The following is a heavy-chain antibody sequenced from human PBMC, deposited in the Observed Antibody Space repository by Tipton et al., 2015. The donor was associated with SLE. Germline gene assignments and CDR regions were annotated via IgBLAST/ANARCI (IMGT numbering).Heavy chain of an antibody. J-gene: IGHJ5*02. CDR2: IIGSASST. D-gene: IGHD1-26*01. V-gene: IGHV3-23*01. CDR1: RFSFASYA. CDR3: AILDTTPSSS. Sequence: SLRLSCVASRFSFASYAMSWVRQAPGKGLEWVSAIIGSASSTYYGDSVKGRFTISRDNSKNTLYLQMYSLRAEDTAVYYCAILDTTPSSSWGQGTLVTVSS.